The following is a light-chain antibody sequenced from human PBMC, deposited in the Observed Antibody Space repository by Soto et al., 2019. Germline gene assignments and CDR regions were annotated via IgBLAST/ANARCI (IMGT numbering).Light chain of an antibody. CDR1: ESITRY. J-gene: IGKJ4*01. V-gene: IGKV1-5*03. Sequence: DIQMTQSPSTLSASVGDTVTITCRASESITRYVAWYQQKPGKAPKLLIYKASTLESGVPSRFSGSGSGAEFTLTISSLQPDDFATYYCQQFSSYSLTFGGGTKVDI. CDR3: QQFSSYSLT. CDR2: KAS.